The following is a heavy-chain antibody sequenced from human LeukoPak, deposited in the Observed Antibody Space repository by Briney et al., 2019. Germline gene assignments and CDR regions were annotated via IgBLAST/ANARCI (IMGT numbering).Heavy chain of an antibody. V-gene: IGHV3-30-3*01. J-gene: IGHJ6*02. CDR1: GFTFRSYA. CDR3: ARVGPTPGAYGGNSEYYGMDV. Sequence: GGSLRLSCAASGFTFRSYAMHWVRQAPGKGLEWVAVISYDGSNKYYADSVKGRFTISRDNSKNTLYLQMNSLRAEDTAVYYCARVGPTPGAYGGNSEYYGMDVWGQGTTVTVSS. CDR2: ISYDGSNK. D-gene: IGHD4-23*01.